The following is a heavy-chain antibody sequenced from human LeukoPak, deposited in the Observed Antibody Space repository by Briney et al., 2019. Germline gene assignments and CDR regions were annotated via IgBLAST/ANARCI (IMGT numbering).Heavy chain of an antibody. CDR1: GGTFSSYA. CDR3: ARDLELRGIYGMDV. V-gene: IGHV1-69*04. Sequence: SVKVSCKASGGTFSSYAISWVRQAPGQGLEWMGRIIPILGLANYAQKFQGRVTITADKSTSTAYMELSSLRSEDTAVFYCARDLELRGIYGMDVWGRGTTVTVSS. J-gene: IGHJ6*02. CDR2: IIPILGLA. D-gene: IGHD1-7*01.